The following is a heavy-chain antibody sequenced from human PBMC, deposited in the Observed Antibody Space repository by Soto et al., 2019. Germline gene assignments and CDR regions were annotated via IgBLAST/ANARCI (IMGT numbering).Heavy chain of an antibody. V-gene: IGHV4-59*01. J-gene: IGHJ5*02. CDR3: ARDLKEYCSDGKCNWFDP. Sequence: SETLSLTCTVSGGSISSYFWSWIRQPPGKGLEWIGYISYSGSTDCNPSLKSRVTISFDASKNQISLQVRSATAADAAVYYCARDLKEYCSDGKCNWFDPWGQETLVTVSS. CDR1: GGSISSYF. D-gene: IGHD2-15*01. CDR2: ISYSGST.